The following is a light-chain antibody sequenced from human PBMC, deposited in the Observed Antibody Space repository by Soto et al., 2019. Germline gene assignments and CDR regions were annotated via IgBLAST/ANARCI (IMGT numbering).Light chain of an antibody. V-gene: IGKV3-20*01. CDR1: QTVISSY. CDR3: QQFGNSPWT. J-gene: IGKJ1*01. CDR2: DAS. Sequence: EIVLTQSPGTLSLSPGERATLSCRASQTVISSYLAWYQQKPGQAPRLLIYDASSRATGIPDRFSGSGSGRDLTLTISRLEPEDFAVYFCQQFGNSPWTFGQGTKVDIK.